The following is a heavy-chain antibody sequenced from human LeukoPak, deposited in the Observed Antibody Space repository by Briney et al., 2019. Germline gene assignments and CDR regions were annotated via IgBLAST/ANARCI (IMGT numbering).Heavy chain of an antibody. CDR2: INHSGST. J-gene: IGHJ6*03. Sequence: SETLSFTGAVYGGSFSGYYWSWIRQPPGKGLEWIGEINHSGSTNYKPSLKSRVTISVDTSKNQFSLKLSSVTAADTAVYYCARGFAGVYASRYYYYYYMDVWGKGTTVTVSS. CDR3: ARGFAGVYASRYYYYYYMDV. CDR1: GGSFSGYY. V-gene: IGHV4-34*01. D-gene: IGHD5/OR15-5a*01.